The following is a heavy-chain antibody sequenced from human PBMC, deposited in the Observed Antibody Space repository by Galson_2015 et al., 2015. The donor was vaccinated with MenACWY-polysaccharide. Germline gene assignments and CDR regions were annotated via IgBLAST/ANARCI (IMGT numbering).Heavy chain of an antibody. V-gene: IGHV5-51*01. CDR2: IFPGDSDT. Sequence: QSGAEVKKPGESLTISCKGSGYSFTSYWIGWVRQMPGKGLEWMGVIFPGDSDTRYSPSSQGQVTISADKSISTAYLQWSSLKASDTAMYYCARHGGNPNYYYYGMDVWGQGTTVTVSS. D-gene: IGHD4-23*01. J-gene: IGHJ6*02. CDR1: GYSFTSYW. CDR3: ARHGGNPNYYYYGMDV.